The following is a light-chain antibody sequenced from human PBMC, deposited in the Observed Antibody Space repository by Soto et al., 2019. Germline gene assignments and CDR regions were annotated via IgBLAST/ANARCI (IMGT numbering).Light chain of an antibody. V-gene: IGKV3-20*01. Sequence: EIVLTQSPGTLSLSPGERVTLSCRASQSVTSPSLAWYQQKPGQAPRLLIYGASTRASGIPDRFSGSGSGTDFTLTISRLAPEDFAVYYCQHFGSSLSTFGQGTRLDIK. CDR3: QHFGSSLST. J-gene: IGKJ5*01. CDR1: QSVTSPS. CDR2: GAS.